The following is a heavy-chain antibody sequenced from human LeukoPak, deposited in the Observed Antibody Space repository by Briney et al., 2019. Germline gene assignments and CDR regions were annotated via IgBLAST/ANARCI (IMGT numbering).Heavy chain of an antibody. V-gene: IGHV3-74*01. D-gene: IGHD6-19*01. CDR3: MRGHSSGWYRFDD. CDR2: ISSDGSGT. J-gene: IGHJ4*02. Sequence: GGSLRLSCAASGFTFSSFWMHWVRQTPGKGLVWVSRISSDGSGTTYADSVKGRFTVSRDNAKNTLYLQMNSLRVEDTAVYYCMRGHSSGWYRFDDWGQGTLVTVSS. CDR1: GFTFSSFW.